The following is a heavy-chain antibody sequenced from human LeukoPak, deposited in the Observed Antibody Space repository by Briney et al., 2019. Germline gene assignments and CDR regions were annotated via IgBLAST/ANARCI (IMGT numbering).Heavy chain of an antibody. CDR3: ARGPWGSGGKGYFDY. V-gene: IGHV1-3*01. Sequence: ASVKVSCKASGYTFTSYAMHWVRQAPGQRLEWMGWINAGSGNTKYSQKFQGRVTITRDTSASTAYMELSSLRSEDTAVYYCARGPWGSGGKGYFDYWGQGTLVTVSS. J-gene: IGHJ4*02. D-gene: IGHD6-19*01. CDR1: GYTFTSYA. CDR2: INAGSGNT.